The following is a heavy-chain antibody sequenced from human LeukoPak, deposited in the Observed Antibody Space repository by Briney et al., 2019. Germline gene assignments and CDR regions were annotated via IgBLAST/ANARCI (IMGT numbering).Heavy chain of an antibody. D-gene: IGHD3-16*01. Sequence: GGSLRLSCAASGFTFSNFAMHWVRQAPGKGLEWVAVISYDGDNEYYADSVKGQFTISRDNSKDRLYLQMNSLRPEDTAMYYCARVRGGRSWYYYGMDVWGRGTTITVSS. CDR1: GFTFSNFA. CDR2: ISYDGDNE. J-gene: IGHJ6*02. CDR3: ARVRGGRSWYYYGMDV. V-gene: IGHV3-30-3*01.